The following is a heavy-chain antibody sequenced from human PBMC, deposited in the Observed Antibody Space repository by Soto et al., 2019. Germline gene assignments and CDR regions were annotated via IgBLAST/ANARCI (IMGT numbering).Heavy chain of an antibody. D-gene: IGHD3-10*01. J-gene: IGHJ4*02. CDR3: ARPYGSKGHFDY. V-gene: IGHV1-3*01. Sequence: ASVKVSCKASGYTFTSYAMHWVRQAPGQRLEWMGWINAGNGNTKYSQKFQGRVTITRNTSISTAYMELSSLRSEDTAVYYCARPYGSKGHFDYWGQGTLVTVSS. CDR2: INAGNGNT. CDR1: GYTFTSYA.